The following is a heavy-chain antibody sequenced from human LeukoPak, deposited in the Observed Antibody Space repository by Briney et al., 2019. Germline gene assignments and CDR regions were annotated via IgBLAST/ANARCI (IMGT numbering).Heavy chain of an antibody. D-gene: IGHD2-21*01. CDR1: GFTFSSYG. Sequence: GGSLRLSCAASGFTFSSYGMHWVRQAPGKGLEWVAVISYDGSNKYYADSVKGRFTISRDNSKNTLYLQMNSLRAEDTAVYYCAKGFHSDYCGNFHHWGQGTLVTVSS. J-gene: IGHJ4*02. V-gene: IGHV3-30*18. CDR2: ISYDGSNK. CDR3: AKGFHSDYCGNFHH.